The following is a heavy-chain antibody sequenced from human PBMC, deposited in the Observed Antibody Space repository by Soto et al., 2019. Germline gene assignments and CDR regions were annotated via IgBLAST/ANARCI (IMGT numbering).Heavy chain of an antibody. D-gene: IGHD6-13*01. Sequence: GWSLRLSCASSGFSFIDYAMSWVRQAPGKGLEWVSVISESGGSTHYADSVRGRFTVSRDNSKNSLSLRMNSLRDEDTAVYFCAKRSPYSSGWYSPIFDYWGQGALVTVSS. CDR1: GFSFIDYA. CDR2: ISESGGST. J-gene: IGHJ4*02. CDR3: AKRSPYSSGWYSPIFDY. V-gene: IGHV3-23*01.